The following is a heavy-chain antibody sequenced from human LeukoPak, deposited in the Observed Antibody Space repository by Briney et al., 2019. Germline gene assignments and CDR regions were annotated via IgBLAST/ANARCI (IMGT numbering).Heavy chain of an antibody. CDR2: IRSDGNNK. CDR1: GFTFNNYG. CDR3: IVFGDSNH. D-gene: IGHD4-17*01. Sequence: PGGSLRLSCAASGFTFNNYGMHWVRQAPGKGLEWVAVIRSDGNNKYYVDSVKGRFTISRDTSKNTLYLQINSLRVEDTAVYYCIVFGDSNHWGQGTLVTVSS. J-gene: IGHJ1*01. V-gene: IGHV3-30*02.